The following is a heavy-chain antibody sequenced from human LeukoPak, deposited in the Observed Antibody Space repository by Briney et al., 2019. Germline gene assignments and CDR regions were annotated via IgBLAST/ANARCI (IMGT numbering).Heavy chain of an antibody. CDR1: GYTFTGYY. CDR2: INPNSGGT. Sequence: GASVKVSCKASGYTFTGYYMHWVRQAPGQGLEWMGWINPNSGGTNYAQKFQGRVTMTRDTSISTAYMELSRLRSDDTAVYYCARLSSDGSGRLQLYYYYYMDVWGKGTTVTISS. D-gene: IGHD3-10*01. V-gene: IGHV1-2*02. CDR3: ARLSSDGSGRLQLYYYYYMDV. J-gene: IGHJ6*03.